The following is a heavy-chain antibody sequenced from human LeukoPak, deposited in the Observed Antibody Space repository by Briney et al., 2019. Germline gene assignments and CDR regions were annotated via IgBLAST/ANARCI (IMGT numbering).Heavy chain of an antibody. D-gene: IGHD3-3*01. CDR3: ARDQVYYDFWSAY. Sequence: PGRSLRLSCTGSGFTFCDYSMNWGRQAPGKGLGWVAFIRRKAHGGTTEYAASVKGRFTFSRDDSRSVAYLQMNNLRTEDTAVYYCARDQVYYDFWSAYWGQGTLVTVSS. CDR1: GFTFCDYS. CDR2: IRRKAHGGTT. V-gene: IGHV3-49*04. J-gene: IGHJ4*02.